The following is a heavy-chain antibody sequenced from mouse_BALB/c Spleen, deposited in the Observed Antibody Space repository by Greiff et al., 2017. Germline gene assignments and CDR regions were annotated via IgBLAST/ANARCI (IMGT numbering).Heavy chain of an antibody. CDR1: GYTFTSYW. V-gene: IGHV1-7*01. Sequence: VQLKESGAELAKPGASVKMSCKASGYTFTSYWMHWVKQRPGQGPEWIGYINPSTGYTEYNQKFKDKATLTADKSSSTAYMQLSSLTSEDSAVYYCARSGWAWFAYWGQGTLVTVSA. J-gene: IGHJ3*01. D-gene: IGHD3-1*01. CDR3: ARSGWAWFAY. CDR2: INPSTGYT.